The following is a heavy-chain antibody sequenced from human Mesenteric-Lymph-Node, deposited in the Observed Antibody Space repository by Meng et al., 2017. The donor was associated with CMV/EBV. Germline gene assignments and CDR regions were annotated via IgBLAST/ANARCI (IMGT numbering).Heavy chain of an antibody. D-gene: IGHD2-15*01. J-gene: IGHJ5*01. CDR2: MNPSSGGT. V-gene: IGHV1-2*02. Sequence: ASVKVSCKASGYTFTGFFINWVRQAPGQGLEWMGWMNPSSGGTDYAQKFQGRVTMTRDKSTNTAYLELNRLRSDDTAVYYCARRWFTGFDSWGQGTLVTVSS. CDR1: GYTFTGFF. CDR3: ARRWFTGFDS.